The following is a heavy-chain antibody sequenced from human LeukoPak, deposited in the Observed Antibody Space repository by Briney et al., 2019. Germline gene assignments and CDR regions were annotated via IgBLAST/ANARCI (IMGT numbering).Heavy chain of an antibody. CDR1: GFTFSSYG. Sequence: GGSLRLSCATSGFTFSSYGMSWVRQAPGKGLEWLSAISAGGDSTYYADSVRGRFTISKDESKTTLFLQMNSLRAEDTAVYYCAKVPSDYGDYYYYGMDVWGQGTTVTVSS. D-gene: IGHD4-17*01. CDR3: AKVPSDYGDYYYYGMDV. J-gene: IGHJ6*02. V-gene: IGHV3-23*01. CDR2: ISAGGDST.